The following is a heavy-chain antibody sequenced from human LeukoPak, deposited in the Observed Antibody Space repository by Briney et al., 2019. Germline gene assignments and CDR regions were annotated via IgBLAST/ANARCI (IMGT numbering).Heavy chain of an antibody. CDR3: ARGPDPTVTTDADY. J-gene: IGHJ4*02. D-gene: IGHD4-17*01. Sequence: GGSLRLSCAASGFTVSSNYMSWVRQAPGKGLEWVSVMYSGGSTFYADSVKGRFTISRDNSKNTLYLQMNSLRAEDTAVYYCARGPDPTVTTDADYWGQGTLVTVSS. CDR2: MYSGGST. V-gene: IGHV3-53*01. CDR1: GFTVSSNY.